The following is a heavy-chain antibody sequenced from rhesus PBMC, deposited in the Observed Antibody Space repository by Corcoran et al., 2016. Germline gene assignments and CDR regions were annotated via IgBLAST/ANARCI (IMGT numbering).Heavy chain of an antibody. J-gene: IGHJ4*01. CDR2: INPYTENT. CDR3: ARGDCTGNGCFMVDY. CDR1: GYTFTDYY. D-gene: IGHD2-21*01. Sequence: QVQLVQSGAEVKKPGSSVKGSCKASGYTFTDYYMHWVRQAPLQGLEWKGWINPYTENTKYAQKFQGRVTMTRDISTSTTYMELSSLRSEDTAVYYCARGDCTGNGCFMVDYWGQGVLVTVSS. V-gene: IGHV1S2*01.